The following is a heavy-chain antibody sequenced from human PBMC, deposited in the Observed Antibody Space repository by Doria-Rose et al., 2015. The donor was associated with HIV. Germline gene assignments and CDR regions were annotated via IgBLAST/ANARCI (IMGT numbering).Heavy chain of an antibody. D-gene: IGHD3-3*01. CDR1: GFSFASYA. V-gene: IGHV3-9*01. CDR2: ISRDSGAK. J-gene: IGHJ6*03. Sequence: ESGGGLVQPGRSLRLSCVGSGFSFASYAMHWVRLAPGKGLEWVAGISRDSGAKGNADSVEGRFTITRDNAKKSVYLEMRSLRPEDTAFYYCAKAPIIGPKYYFYMDVWGKGTSVTVSS. CDR3: AKAPIIGPKYYFYMDV.